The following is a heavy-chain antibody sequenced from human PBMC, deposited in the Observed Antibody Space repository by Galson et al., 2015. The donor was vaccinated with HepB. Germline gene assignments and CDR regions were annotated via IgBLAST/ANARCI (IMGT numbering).Heavy chain of an antibody. V-gene: IGHV3-23*01. D-gene: IGHD3-16*01. CDR2: IRGSGGDT. CDR3: AKDSGAGGEDY. J-gene: IGHJ4*02. CDR1: GFTFSIYT. Sequence: LRLSCAASGFTFSIYTMNWVRQAPGKGLEWVSAIRGSGGDTYYADSVKGRFAISRDASKNTLFLQMNSLRADNTAIYYCAKDSGAGGEDYWGQGTLVTVSS.